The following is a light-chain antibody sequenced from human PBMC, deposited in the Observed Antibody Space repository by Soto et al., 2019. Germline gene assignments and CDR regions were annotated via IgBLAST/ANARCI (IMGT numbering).Light chain of an antibody. CDR2: DVS. V-gene: IGLV2-14*03. J-gene: IGLJ3*02. Sequence: QSALTQPAPVSGSPGQSITISCTGTSSDVGDYNFVSWYQQHPDKAPKLMIYDVSNRPSGVSSRFSGSKSGNTASLTISGLQAEDEADYYCSSYTASSTRVFGGGTKVTVL. CDR1: SSDVGDYNF. CDR3: SSYTASSTRV.